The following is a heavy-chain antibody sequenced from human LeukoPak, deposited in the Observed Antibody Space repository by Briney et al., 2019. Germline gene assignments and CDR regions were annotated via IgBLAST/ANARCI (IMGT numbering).Heavy chain of an antibody. CDR2: TFQGGGEI. D-gene: IGHD5-18*01. V-gene: IGHV3-23*01. Sequence: PGGSLRLSCAASGFTFSDFAMIWLRQPPGKGLEWVSSTFQGGGEIHYADSVRGRFTISRDNSRSTLFLQMNSLRGEDTAIYYCATYRQVMLPFEAWGQGTLVTVSS. CDR1: GFTFSDFA. CDR3: ATYRQVMLPFEA. J-gene: IGHJ5*02.